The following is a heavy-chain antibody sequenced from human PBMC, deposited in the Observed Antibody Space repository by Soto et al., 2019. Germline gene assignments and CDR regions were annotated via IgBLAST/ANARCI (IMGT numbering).Heavy chain of an antibody. CDR2: ISSSSSYI. V-gene: IGHV3-21*01. Sequence: GGSLRLSCAASGFTFSSYSMNWVRQAPGKGLEWVSSISSSSSYIYYADSVKGRFTISRDNAKNSLYLQMNSLRAEDTAVYYCARDRVAARPPPYYYGMDVWGQGTTVTVYS. CDR3: ARDRVAARPPPYYYGMDV. D-gene: IGHD6-6*01. CDR1: GFTFSSYS. J-gene: IGHJ6*02.